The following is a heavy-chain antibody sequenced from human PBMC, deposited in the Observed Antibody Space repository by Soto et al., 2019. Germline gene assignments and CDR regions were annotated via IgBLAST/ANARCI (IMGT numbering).Heavy chain of an antibody. V-gene: IGHV3-23*01. CDR1: GFTFSSYA. D-gene: IGHD2-8*02. CDR3: ATPPVLNYYYYGMDV. Sequence: SLRLSCAASGFTFSSYAMSWVRQAPGKGLEWVSTISGSGGSTYYADSVKGRFTISRDNSKNTLYLQMNSLRAEDTAAYYCATPPVLNYYYYGMDVWGQGTTVTVSS. CDR2: ISGSGGST. J-gene: IGHJ6*02.